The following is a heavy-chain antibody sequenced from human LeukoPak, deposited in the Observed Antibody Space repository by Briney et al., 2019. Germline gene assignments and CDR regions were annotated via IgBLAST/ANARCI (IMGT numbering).Heavy chain of an antibody. J-gene: IGHJ5*02. D-gene: IGHD3-10*01. Sequence: HPGGSLRLSCAASGFTFDDYAMHWVRQAPGKGLEWVSGISWNSGSIGYADSVKGRFTISRDNAKNSLYLQMNSLRAEDMALYYCARVPLVELLWFGETGTWGQGTLVTVSS. V-gene: IGHV3-9*03. CDR2: ISWNSGSI. CDR1: GFTFDDYA. CDR3: ARVPLVELLWFGETGT.